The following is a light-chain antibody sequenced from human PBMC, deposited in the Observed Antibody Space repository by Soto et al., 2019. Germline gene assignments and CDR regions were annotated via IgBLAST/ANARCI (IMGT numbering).Light chain of an antibody. CDR3: QSYDRSLPAL. Sequence: QSVLTQPPSVSGAPGQRVTISCTGSSSNIGAGYDVHWYQQLPGTAPKLLIYGNSNRPSGVPDRFSGSKSGTSASLAITGLQAQHEADYYCQSYDRSLPALFGGGTQLTVL. CDR1: SSNIGAGYD. J-gene: IGLJ3*02. CDR2: GNS. V-gene: IGLV1-40*01.